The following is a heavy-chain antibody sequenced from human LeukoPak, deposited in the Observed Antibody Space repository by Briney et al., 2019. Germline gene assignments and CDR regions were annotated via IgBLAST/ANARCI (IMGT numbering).Heavy chain of an antibody. V-gene: IGHV4-39*01. CDR3: ARFSSSWIYYFDF. Sequence: PSETLSLTCFVSGGSISSSSTYYWGWIRQPPGKGLEWIGSIYFSGSTHHNSSLKRRVTISVHTSKNQFSLTLSSVAATDTATYYCARFSSSWIYYFDFWGQGTLVTVSS. CDR2: IYFSGST. CDR1: GGSISSSSTYY. D-gene: IGHD6-13*01. J-gene: IGHJ4*02.